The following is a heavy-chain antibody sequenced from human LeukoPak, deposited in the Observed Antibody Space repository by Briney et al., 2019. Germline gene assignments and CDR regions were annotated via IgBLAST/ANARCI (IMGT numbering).Heavy chain of an antibody. CDR1: GYSISSGYY. Sequence: MPSETLSLTCAVSGYSISSGYYWGWIRQPPEKGLEWIESIYHSGSTYYNPSLKRRVTISVDTSKNQFSLKQGSVTAADTAVYYCARKIAVAGIIDYWGQGTLVTVSS. CDR2: IYHSGST. D-gene: IGHD6-19*01. CDR3: ARKIAVAGIIDY. J-gene: IGHJ4*02. V-gene: IGHV4-38-2*01.